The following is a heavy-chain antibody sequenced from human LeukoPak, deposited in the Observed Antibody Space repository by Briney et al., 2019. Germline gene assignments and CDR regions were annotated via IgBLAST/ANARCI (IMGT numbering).Heavy chain of an antibody. D-gene: IGHD2-2*01. CDR3: ARRYCSSTTCYDWLDP. J-gene: IGHJ5*02. CDR1: GYTFSTHW. V-gene: IGHV5-10-1*01. CDR2: IDPSDSYT. Sequence: GESLEISCKGSGYTFSTHWINWVRQMPGKGLEWMGRIDPSDSYTDYSPSFQGHVTISADKSISTAYLQWSSLKASDTAMYYCARRYCSSTTCYDWLDPWGQGTLVTVSS.